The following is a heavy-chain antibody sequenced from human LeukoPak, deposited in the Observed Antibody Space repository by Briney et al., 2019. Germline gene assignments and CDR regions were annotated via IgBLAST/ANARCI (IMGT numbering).Heavy chain of an antibody. Sequence: GGSLRLSCAASGFTFSNYGMHWVRQAPGKGLEWVAFIRSDGINKYHADSVKGRFTISRDNSKNTLYLQMNSLRAEDTAVYYCAKLGKTENHYGSGRFSYYYYMDVWGKGTTVTISS. D-gene: IGHD3-10*01. CDR3: AKLGKTENHYGSGRFSYYYYMDV. J-gene: IGHJ6*03. CDR1: GFTFSNYG. CDR2: IRSDGINK. V-gene: IGHV3-30*02.